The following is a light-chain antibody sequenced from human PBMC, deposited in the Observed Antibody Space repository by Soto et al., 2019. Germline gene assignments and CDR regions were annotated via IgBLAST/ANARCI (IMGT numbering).Light chain of an antibody. CDR3: QHYNSYPEA. J-gene: IGKJ1*01. Sequence: DIQVTQSLASLSASVGDRVTITCRASQSISSYLNWYQQKPGKAPKLLIYAASSLQSGVPSRFSGSGSGTEFTLTISSLQPDDFATYYCQHYNSYPEAFGQGTKVDI. CDR2: AAS. V-gene: IGKV1-39*01. CDR1: QSISSY.